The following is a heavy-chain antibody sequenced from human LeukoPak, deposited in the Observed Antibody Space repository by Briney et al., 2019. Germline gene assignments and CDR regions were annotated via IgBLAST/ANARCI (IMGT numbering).Heavy chain of an antibody. CDR2: IYYSGST. CDR1: GGSISSSSYY. Sequence: SETLSLTCTVSGGSISSSSYYWGWIRQPPGKGLEWIGSIYYSGSTYYNPSLKSRVTISVDTSKNQFSLKLSSVTAADTAVYYCARHGDYDILTGYRDYFDYWGQGTLVTVSS. V-gene: IGHV4-39*01. CDR3: ARHGDYDILTGYRDYFDY. D-gene: IGHD3-9*01. J-gene: IGHJ4*02.